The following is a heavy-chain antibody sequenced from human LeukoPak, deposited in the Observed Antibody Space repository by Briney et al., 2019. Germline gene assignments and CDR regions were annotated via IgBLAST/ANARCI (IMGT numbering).Heavy chain of an antibody. CDR1: GYTFISFD. V-gene: IGHV1-8*01. CDR2: MSPKSGNT. CDR3: ARGVGGLGNMDV. Sequence: ASVTVSCKASGYTFISFDIDWVRQATGQGLEWMGWMSPKSGNTDYAQKFQGRVTMTRNTSINTAYLELSSLRSDDTAVYFCARGVGGLGNMDVWGEGTTVTVSS. D-gene: IGHD3-16*01. J-gene: IGHJ6*03.